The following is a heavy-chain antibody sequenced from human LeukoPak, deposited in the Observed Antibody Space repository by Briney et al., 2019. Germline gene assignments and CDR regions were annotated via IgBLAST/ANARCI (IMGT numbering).Heavy chain of an antibody. D-gene: IGHD1-26*01. CDR3: ARGDPRSYGGRQYYFDY. J-gene: IGHJ4*02. CDR1: GFTFSSYD. V-gene: IGHV3-13*01. Sequence: PGGSLRLSCAASGFTFSSYDMHWVRQGTGKGLEWVSAIGTTGDTYYQGSVKGRFTTSRENAKNSLYLQMNSLRAGDTAVYYCARGDPRSYGGRQYYFDYWGQGTLVTVSS. CDR2: IGTTGDT.